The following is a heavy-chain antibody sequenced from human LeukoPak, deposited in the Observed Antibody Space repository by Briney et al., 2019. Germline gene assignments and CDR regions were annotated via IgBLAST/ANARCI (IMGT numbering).Heavy chain of an antibody. V-gene: IGHV1-8*01. CDR2: MNPKSGNT. J-gene: IGHJ4*02. Sequence: ASVKVSCKASGYTFADYDVKWVRQATGQGLEWLGWMNPKSGNTGYAQKFQDRVIMTTDTSTSTAYLELTSLRSEDTAVYYCMRGGGGKLIGGWGPGTLVTVSS. D-gene: IGHD1-1*01. CDR1: GYTFADYD. CDR3: MRGGGGKLIGG.